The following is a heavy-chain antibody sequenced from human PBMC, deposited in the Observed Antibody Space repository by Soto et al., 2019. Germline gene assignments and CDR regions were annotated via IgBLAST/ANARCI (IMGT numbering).Heavy chain of an antibody. Sequence: QVQLVQSGAEVKKPGASVKISCEASGYSFTSQYVHWVRQAPGQGLEWMGIINPNGGSTTYAQKFRGKVPMTRDTSRSTVYMGLRTLTYENTAVYYCAREQGLRPGGGTEPLDIWGQGTMVTVAS. CDR1: GYSFTSQY. V-gene: IGHV1-46*03. CDR2: INPNGGST. D-gene: IGHD3-16*01. CDR3: AREQGLRPGGGTEPLDI. J-gene: IGHJ3*02.